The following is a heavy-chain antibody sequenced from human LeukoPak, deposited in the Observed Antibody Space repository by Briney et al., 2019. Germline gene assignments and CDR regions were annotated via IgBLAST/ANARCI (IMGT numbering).Heavy chain of an antibody. CDR1: GFTFSNYW. V-gene: IGHV3-74*01. D-gene: IGHD4-17*01. Sequence: GGSLRLSCAAPGFTFSNYWMHWVRQAPGKGLVWVSRINSDGRSTKYADSVKGRFAISRDNAKNTLYLQMNSLRAEDTAVYYCVRDRAVSPFPPDAFDMWGQGTMVTVAS. J-gene: IGHJ3*02. CDR3: VRDRAVSPFPPDAFDM. CDR2: INSDGRST.